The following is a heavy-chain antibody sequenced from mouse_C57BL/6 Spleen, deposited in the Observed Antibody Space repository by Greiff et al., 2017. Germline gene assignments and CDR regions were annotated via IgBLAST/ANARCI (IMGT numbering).Heavy chain of an antibody. V-gene: IGHV1-9*01. J-gene: IGHJ1*03. CDR2: ILPGGGST. CDR1: GYTFTGYW. Sequence: QVQLKESGAELMKPGASVKLSCKATGYTFTGYWIEWVKQTPGHGLEWIGEILPGGGSTNYNDKFKGKATFTADTASNTPYMQLSSLTTEDSAIYCCARGGYYGSSCLYFGVWGTVTTVTVAS. CDR3: ARGGYYGSSCLYFGV. D-gene: IGHD1-1*01.